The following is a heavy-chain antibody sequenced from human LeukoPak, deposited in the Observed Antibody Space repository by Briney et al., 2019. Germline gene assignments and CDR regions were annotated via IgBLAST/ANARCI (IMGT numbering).Heavy chain of an antibody. J-gene: IGHJ4*02. CDR3: ARGYNSGWYGELGY. CDR2: IYYSGST. D-gene: IGHD6-19*01. V-gene: IGHV4-59*11. CDR1: GGSIGSHY. Sequence: SETLSLTCTVSGGSIGSHYWSWIRQPPGRGLEWIGYIYYSGSTNYNPSLKSRVTMSVDTSKNQFSLKLSSVTAADTAVYYCARGYNSGWYGELGYWGQGTLVTVSS.